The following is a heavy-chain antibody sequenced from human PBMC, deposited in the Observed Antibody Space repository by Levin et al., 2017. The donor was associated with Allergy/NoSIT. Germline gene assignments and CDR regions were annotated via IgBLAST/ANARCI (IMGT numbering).Heavy chain of an antibody. CDR3: AKDAVYCSGGSCYPSRFDI. D-gene: IGHD2-15*01. J-gene: IGHJ3*02. V-gene: IGHV3-9*01. Sequence: LSLTCAASGFTFDDYAMHWVRQAPGKGLEWVSGISWNSGSIGYADSVKGRFTISRDNAKNSLYLQMNSLRAEDTALYYCAKDAVYCSGGSCYPSRFDIWGQGTMVTVSS. CDR2: ISWNSGSI. CDR1: GFTFDDYA.